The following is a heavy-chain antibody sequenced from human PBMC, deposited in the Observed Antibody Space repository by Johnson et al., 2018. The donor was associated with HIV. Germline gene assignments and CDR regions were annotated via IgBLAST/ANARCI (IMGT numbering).Heavy chain of an antibody. V-gene: IGHV3-23*04. J-gene: IGHJ3*02. CDR2: ISGSGGST. CDR3: ARVGGLYYYDSSGYRDDAFDI. D-gene: IGHD3-22*01. Sequence: VQLVESGGGLIQPGGSLRLSCAASGLNVSSTYMSWVRQAPGKGLEWVSVISGSGGSTYYADSVKGRFTISRDNSKNTLYLQMNSLRAEDTAVYYCARVGGLYYYDSSGYRDDAFDIWGQGTMVTVSS. CDR1: GLNVSSTY.